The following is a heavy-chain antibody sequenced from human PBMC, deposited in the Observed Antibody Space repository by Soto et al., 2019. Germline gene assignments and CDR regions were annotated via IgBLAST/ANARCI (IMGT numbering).Heavy chain of an antibody. Sequence: GGSLRLSCATSGLTFSNYAMSWVRQAPGKGLEWVAVISYDGSNKYYADSVKGRFTISRDNSKSTLYLQMNSLRAEDTAVYYCAKGAGSSGWYLVLPDDYWGQGTLVTVSS. CDR3: AKGAGSSGWYLVLPDDY. V-gene: IGHV3-30-3*01. CDR1: GLTFSNYA. CDR2: ISYDGSNK. D-gene: IGHD6-19*01. J-gene: IGHJ4*02.